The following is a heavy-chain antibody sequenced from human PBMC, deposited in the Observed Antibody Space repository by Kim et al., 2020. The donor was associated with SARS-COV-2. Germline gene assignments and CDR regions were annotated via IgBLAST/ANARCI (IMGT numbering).Heavy chain of an antibody. J-gene: IGHJ4*02. D-gene: IGHD3-16*02. V-gene: IGHV4-34*01. Sequence: PSLKSRVTISVDPSKNQFALKLSSVPAADTAVYYCARGRGYVWGSYRIDYWGQGTLVTVSS. CDR3: ARGRGYVWGSYRIDY.